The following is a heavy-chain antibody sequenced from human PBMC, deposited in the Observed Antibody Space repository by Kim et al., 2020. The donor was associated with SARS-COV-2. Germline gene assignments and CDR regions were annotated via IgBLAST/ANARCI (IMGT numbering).Heavy chain of an antibody. D-gene: IGHD3-22*01. V-gene: IGHV4-4*07. J-gene: IGHJ4*02. CDR3: AREGNYYDSSGYYYPDY. CDR1: GGSISSYY. CDR2: IYTSGST. Sequence: SETLSLTCTVSGGSISSYYWSWIRQPAGKGLDWIGRIYTSGSTNYNPSLKSRVTMSVDTSKNQFSLKLSSVTAADTAVYYCAREGNYYDSSGYYYPDYWGQGTLVTVSS.